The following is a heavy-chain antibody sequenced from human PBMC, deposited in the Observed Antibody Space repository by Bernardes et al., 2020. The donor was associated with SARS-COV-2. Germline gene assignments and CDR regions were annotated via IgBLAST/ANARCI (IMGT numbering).Heavy chain of an antibody. J-gene: IGHJ6*02. Sequence: GGSLRLSCAASGFTFSSFAMNWVRQAPGKGLGWVSVIRDSGGRTYYADSVKGRFTVSRDNSKNTLYLQMSSLRAEDTAIYYCAKEGSGSSGWSGMDVWGQGTTVTVSS. V-gene: IGHV3-23*01. CDR2: IRDSGGRT. CDR1: GFTFSSFA. CDR3: AKEGSGSSGWSGMDV. D-gene: IGHD6-19*01.